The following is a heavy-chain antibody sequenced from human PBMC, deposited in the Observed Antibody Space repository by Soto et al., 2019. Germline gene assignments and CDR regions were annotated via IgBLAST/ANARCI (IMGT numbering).Heavy chain of an antibody. Sequence: EVQLVESGGGLVQPGGSLRLSCAASGFTVSSNYMSWVRQAPGKGLEWVSVIYSGGSTYYADSVKGRFTISRDNSKNTLYLQMNSLRAEDTAVYYCARDDYGDYGREFDYWGQGTLVTVSS. V-gene: IGHV3-66*01. CDR2: IYSGGST. CDR1: GFTVSSNY. J-gene: IGHJ4*02. D-gene: IGHD4-17*01. CDR3: ARDDYGDYGREFDY.